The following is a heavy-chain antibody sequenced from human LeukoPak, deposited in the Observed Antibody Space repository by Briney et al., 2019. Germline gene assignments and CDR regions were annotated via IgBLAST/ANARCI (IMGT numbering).Heavy chain of an antibody. CDR1: GFTFSSYA. CDR3: AKVSSVAYLDY. D-gene: IGHD5-12*01. CDR2: ISGSGDST. Sequence: GGSLRLSCAASGFTFSSYAMNWVRQAPGKGLAWVSTISGSGDSTYYADSVKGRFTISRDNSKNTLYLQMNSLRAEDTAVYYCAKVSSVAYLDYWGQGTLVTVSS. V-gene: IGHV3-23*01. J-gene: IGHJ4*02.